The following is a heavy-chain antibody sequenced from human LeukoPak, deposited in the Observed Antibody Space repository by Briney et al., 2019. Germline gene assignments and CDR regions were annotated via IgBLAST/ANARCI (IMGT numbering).Heavy chain of an antibody. D-gene: IGHD3-3*01. J-gene: IGHJ3*02. Sequence: MASETLSLTCAVYGGSFSGYYWSWIRQPPGKGLEWIGEINHSGSTNYNPSLKSRVTISVDTSKNQFSLKLSSVTAADTAVYYCARGLRALRFLEWLSVDAFDIWGQGTMVTVSS. V-gene: IGHV4-34*01. CDR1: GGSFSGYY. CDR2: INHSGST. CDR3: ARGLRALRFLEWLSVDAFDI.